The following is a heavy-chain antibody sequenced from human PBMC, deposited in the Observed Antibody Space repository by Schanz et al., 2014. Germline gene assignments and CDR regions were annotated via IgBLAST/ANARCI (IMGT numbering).Heavy chain of an antibody. CDR3: ARNYGGHSEESDRYGMDV. CDR2: INPSGGST. D-gene: IGHD4-17*01. V-gene: IGHV1-46*01. CDR1: GYMYTSHF. Sequence: QVQLVQSGAEVKKPGASVTVSCKASGYMYTSHFLHWVRQAPGQGLEWMGIINPSGGSTTYAQKFQGRVTXTSDTSTSTVYMELSSLRSEDTAVYYCARNYGGHSEESDRYGMDVWGQGTTVTVSS. J-gene: IGHJ6*02.